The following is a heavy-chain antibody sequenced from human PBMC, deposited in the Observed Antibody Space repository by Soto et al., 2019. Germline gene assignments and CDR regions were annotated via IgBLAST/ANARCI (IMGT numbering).Heavy chain of an antibody. CDR3: VREWDEAFDY. CDR2: IWYDGSKK. CDR1: GFNFRSYG. D-gene: IGHD1-26*01. J-gene: IGHJ4*02. Sequence: QVQLVESGGGAVHPGRSLRLSCAASGFNFRSYGMHWVRQAPGKGLEWVAAIWYDGSKKFYADSVQGRFTVSRDNSRDALDMEMNDLRADDTAVYYCVREWDEAFDYWGQGTLVTVSS. V-gene: IGHV3-33*01.